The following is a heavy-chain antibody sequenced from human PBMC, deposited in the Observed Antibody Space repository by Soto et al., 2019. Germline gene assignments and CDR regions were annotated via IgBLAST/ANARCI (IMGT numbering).Heavy chain of an antibody. CDR1: GFTFNSYT. D-gene: IGHD1-26*01. V-gene: IGHV3-21*01. Sequence: PGGSLRLSCAASGFTFNSYTMNWVRQAPGKGLEWVSSITSSSSRIYYADSVKGRFTISRDNDKNSLFLQMDSLRAEDTAVYYCAREVGRPYYGMDVWGQGTTVTVSS. CDR3: AREVGRPYYGMDV. J-gene: IGHJ6*02. CDR2: ITSSSSRI.